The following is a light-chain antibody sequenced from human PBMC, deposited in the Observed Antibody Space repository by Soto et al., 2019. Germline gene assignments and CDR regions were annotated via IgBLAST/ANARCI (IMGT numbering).Light chain of an antibody. J-gene: IGLJ2*01. CDR1: SGHSSYA. Sequence: QSVLTQSPSASASLGASVKLTCTLSSGHSSYAIAWHQQQPEKGPRYLMKLNSDGSHSKGDGIPDRFSGSSSGAERYLTISSFQSEDEADYYCQTWGTGIRVFGGGTKVTVL. V-gene: IGLV4-69*01. CDR3: QTWGTGIRV. CDR2: LNSDGSH.